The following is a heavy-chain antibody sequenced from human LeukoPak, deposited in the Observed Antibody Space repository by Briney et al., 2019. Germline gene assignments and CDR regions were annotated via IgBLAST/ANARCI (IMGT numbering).Heavy chain of an antibody. CDR3: VGYYYDSSGFDY. J-gene: IGHJ4*02. CDR2: ISGSGGST. D-gene: IGHD3-22*01. V-gene: IGHV3-23*01. Sequence: GGSLRLSCAASEFTFSSYWMCWVRQAPGKGLEWVSAISGSGGSTYYADSVKGRFTISRDNSKNTLYLQMNSLRAEDTAVYYCVGYYYDSSGFDYWGQGTLVTVSS. CDR1: EFTFSSYW.